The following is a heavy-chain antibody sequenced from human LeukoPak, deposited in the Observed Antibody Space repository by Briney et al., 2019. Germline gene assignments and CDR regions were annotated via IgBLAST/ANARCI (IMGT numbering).Heavy chain of an antibody. D-gene: IGHD1-26*01. V-gene: IGHV3-48*01. CDR1: VFTFRSYS. CDR2: ISSSSSNI. CDR3: ATEIVGALDY. J-gene: IGHJ4*02. Sequence: PGGSLRLSCAASVFTFRSYSMLCLRHAPGKGLAWVSYISSSSSNIYYADSVKGRFTISRDNAKNSLYLQMNSLRAEDTAVYYCATEIVGALDYWGQGTLVTVSS.